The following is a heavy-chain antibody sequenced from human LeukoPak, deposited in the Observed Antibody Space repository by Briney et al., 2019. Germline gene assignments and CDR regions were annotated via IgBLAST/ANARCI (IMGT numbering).Heavy chain of an antibody. CDR2: IYYSGST. Sequence: PSETLSLTCTVSGGSISSYYWSWIRQPPGKGLEWIGYIYYSGSTNYNPSLKSRVTISVDTPKNQFSLKLSSVTAADTAVYYCAREGSIVGATPYFQHWGQGTLVTVSS. CDR3: AREGSIVGATPYFQH. D-gene: IGHD1-26*01. J-gene: IGHJ1*01. V-gene: IGHV4-59*01. CDR1: GGSISSYY.